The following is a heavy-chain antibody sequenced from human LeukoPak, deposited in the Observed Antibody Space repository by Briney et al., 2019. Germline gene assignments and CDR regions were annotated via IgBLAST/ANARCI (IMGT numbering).Heavy chain of an antibody. CDR1: GFTFSSYW. CDR2: IKQDGSEK. CDR3: ASASSSWYALDFDY. V-gene: IGHV3-7*01. J-gene: IGHJ4*02. D-gene: IGHD6-13*01. Sequence: GGSLRLSCAASGFTFSSYWMSWVRQAPGKGLEWVANIKQDGSEKYYVDSVKGRFTISRDNAKNSLYLQMNSLRAEDMAVYYCASASSSWYALDFDYWGQGTLVTVSS.